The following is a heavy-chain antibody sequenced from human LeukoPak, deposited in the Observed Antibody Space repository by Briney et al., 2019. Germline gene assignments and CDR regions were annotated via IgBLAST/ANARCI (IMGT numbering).Heavy chain of an antibody. Sequence: SQTLSLTCTVSGGSISSGDYYWRWIRQPQGKGREWIVYIYYSGSTYYNPSLKSRITISVSKRKNTFAKKLSSVTAADTAVYYCARLVYDFWSGYYYNWFDPWGQGTLVTVSS. CDR1: GGSISSGDYY. CDR3: ARLVYDFWSGYYYNWFDP. V-gene: IGHV4-30-4*08. D-gene: IGHD3-3*01. CDR2: IYYSGST. J-gene: IGHJ5*02.